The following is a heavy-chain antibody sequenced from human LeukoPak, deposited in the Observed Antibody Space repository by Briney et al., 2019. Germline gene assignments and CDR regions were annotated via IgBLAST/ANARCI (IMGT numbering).Heavy chain of an antibody. CDR2: ISAYNGNT. Sequence: ASVKVSCKASGYTFTSYGISWVRQAPGQGLEWMGWISAYNGNTNYAQKLQGRVTMTTDTSTSTAYMELRSLRSDDTAVYYRASAEGRTTKGAFDIWGQGTMVTVSS. D-gene: IGHD1-1*01. V-gene: IGHV1-18*01. CDR1: GYTFTSYG. CDR3: ASAEGRTTKGAFDI. J-gene: IGHJ3*02.